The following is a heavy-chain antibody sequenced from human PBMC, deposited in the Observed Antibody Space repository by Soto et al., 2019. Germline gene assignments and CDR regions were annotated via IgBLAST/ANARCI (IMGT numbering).Heavy chain of an antibody. CDR1: GGSISSGDYY. Sequence: QVQLQESGPGLVKPSQTLSLTCTVSGGSISSGDYYWSWIRQPPGKGLEWIGYIYYSGSTYYNPSLKSRVTISVDTSKNQFSLKLSSVTAADTAVYYCARVGCGGDCYWSPALPKYYFDYWGQGTLVTVSS. D-gene: IGHD2-21*02. V-gene: IGHV4-30-4*01. CDR2: IYYSGST. J-gene: IGHJ4*02. CDR3: ARVGCGGDCYWSPALPKYYFDY.